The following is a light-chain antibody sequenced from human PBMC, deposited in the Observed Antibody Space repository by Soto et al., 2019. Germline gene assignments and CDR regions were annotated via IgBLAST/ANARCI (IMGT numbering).Light chain of an antibody. CDR1: QGIRND. V-gene: IGKV1-6*01. Sequence: AIQMTQSPSSLSASVGARVTITCRASQGIRNDLGWYQQKPGKAPKLLIYAASSLQSGVPSRFSGSGSGTDFTLTISSLQPDDFATYYCQHYNSYSEAFGQGTKVDIK. CDR3: QHYNSYSEA. CDR2: AAS. J-gene: IGKJ1*01.